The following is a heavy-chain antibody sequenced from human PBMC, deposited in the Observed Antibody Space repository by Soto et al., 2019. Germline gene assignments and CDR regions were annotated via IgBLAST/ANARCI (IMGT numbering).Heavy chain of an antibody. CDR1: GFTFSSFW. CDR3: ARQTSEYYYSWNDQY. Sequence: GGSLRLSCAASGFTFSSFWMSWVRQAPGKGLEWVATIKQDGSEKYYVDSVKGRFTISRDNAKDSLYLQMNSLRAEDTAVYYCARQTSEYYYSWNDQYWGQGTLVTVSS. D-gene: IGHD1-1*01. V-gene: IGHV3-7*01. CDR2: IKQDGSEK. J-gene: IGHJ4*02.